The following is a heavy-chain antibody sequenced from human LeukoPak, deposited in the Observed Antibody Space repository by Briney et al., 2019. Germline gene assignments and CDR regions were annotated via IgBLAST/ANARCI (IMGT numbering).Heavy chain of an antibody. CDR2: IYHSGST. Sequence: PSETLSLTCTVSGYSISSGYYWGWIRQPPGKGLEWIGSIYHSGSTYYNPPLKSRVTISVETSKNQFSLKLSSVTAADTAVYYCARAYSSGWYEDWFDPWGQGTLVTVSS. J-gene: IGHJ5*02. CDR1: GYSISSGYY. D-gene: IGHD6-19*01. V-gene: IGHV4-38-2*02. CDR3: ARAYSSGWYEDWFDP.